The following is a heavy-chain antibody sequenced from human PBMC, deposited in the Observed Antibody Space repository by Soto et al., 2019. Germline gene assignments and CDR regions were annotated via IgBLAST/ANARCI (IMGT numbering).Heavy chain of an antibody. CDR3: ARDGSNKPGFYYGMDV. Sequence: QVQLVASGGGVVQPGRSLRLSCEAFGFTFSNHGMHWVRQAPGKGLQWVASVWSDGSNRYYADSVKGRFTMSRDNSKKTLYLQMNNLRADDTAVYYCARDGSNKPGFYYGMDVWGQETTVSVSS. D-gene: IGHD4-4*01. CDR2: VWSDGSNR. CDR1: GFTFSNHG. V-gene: IGHV3-33*01. J-gene: IGHJ6*02.